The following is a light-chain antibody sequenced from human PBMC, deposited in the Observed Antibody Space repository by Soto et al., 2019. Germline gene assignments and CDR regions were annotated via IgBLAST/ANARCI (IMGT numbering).Light chain of an antibody. CDR1: SSDIGGYKY. CDR3: TSYSRYRVLV. Sequence: QSALTQPASVSGSLGQSITISCTGTSSDIGGYKYVSWYQQHPGKAPKLIIFEVSNRPSGVSDRFSGSNSGNTASLTISGLQAEDEAYYYCTSYSRYRVLVFGGGTKVTVL. J-gene: IGLJ3*02. V-gene: IGLV2-14*01. CDR2: EVS.